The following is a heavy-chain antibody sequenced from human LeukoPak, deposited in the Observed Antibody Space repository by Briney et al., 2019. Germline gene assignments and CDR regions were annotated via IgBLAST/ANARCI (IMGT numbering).Heavy chain of an antibody. D-gene: IGHD1-26*01. J-gene: IGHJ4*02. Sequence: SETLSLTCTVSGGSISSSSYYWGWIRQPPGRGLEWIGSIYYSGYTYYNPSLKSRVTISVDTSRNQFSLKLSSVTAADTAVYYCARIRMGATLDFDYWGQGTLVTVSS. CDR1: GGSISSSSYY. CDR3: ARIRMGATLDFDY. V-gene: IGHV4-39*01. CDR2: IYYSGYT.